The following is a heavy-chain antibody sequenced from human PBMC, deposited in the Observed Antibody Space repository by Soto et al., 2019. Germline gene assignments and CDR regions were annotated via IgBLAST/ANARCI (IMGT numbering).Heavy chain of an antibody. CDR2: ISGSGGST. J-gene: IGHJ4*02. D-gene: IGHD2-2*01. V-gene: IGHV3-23*01. CDR3: AKDPPGRYFCSSTSCYPDY. CDR1: GFTFSSYD. Sequence: EVQLLESGGGLVQPGGSLRLSCAASGFTFSSYDMSWVRQAPGKGLEWVSAISGSGGSTYYADSVKGRFTISRDNSKNTLYLQMNSVRAADTAVYYSAKDPPGRYFCSSTSCYPDYWGQGTLVTVSS.